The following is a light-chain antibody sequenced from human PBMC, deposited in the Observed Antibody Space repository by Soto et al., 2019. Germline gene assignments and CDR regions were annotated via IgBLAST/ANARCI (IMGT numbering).Light chain of an antibody. V-gene: IGLV2-23*02. CDR3: CSYAGSSMVV. Sequence: QSVLTQPASVSGSPGQSITISCTGSSSDVGTYNLVSWYQHHPGKAPKLMISEVVKRPSGVSNRFSGPKSGNTASLTISGLQTEDEADYYCCSYAGSSMVVFGGGTKLTVL. J-gene: IGLJ2*01. CDR1: SSDVGTYNL. CDR2: EVV.